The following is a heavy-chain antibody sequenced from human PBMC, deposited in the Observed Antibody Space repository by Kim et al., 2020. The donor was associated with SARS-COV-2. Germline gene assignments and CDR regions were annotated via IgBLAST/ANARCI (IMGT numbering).Heavy chain of an antibody. J-gene: IGHJ4*02. D-gene: IGHD5-12*01. CDR2: ISSSSSYI. V-gene: IGHV3-21*01. Sequence: GGSLRLSCAASGFTFSSYSMNWVRQAPGKGLEWVSSISSSSSYIYYADSVKGRFTISRDNAKNSLYLQMNSLRAEDTAVYYCARDHSGYDHFDYWGQGTLVTVSS. CDR1: GFTFSSYS. CDR3: ARDHSGYDHFDY.